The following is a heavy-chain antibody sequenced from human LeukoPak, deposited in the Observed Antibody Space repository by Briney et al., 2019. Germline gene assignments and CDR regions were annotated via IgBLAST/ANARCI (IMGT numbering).Heavy chain of an antibody. J-gene: IGHJ3*02. CDR1: GGSISSYY. V-gene: IGHV4-59*01. D-gene: IGHD2-2*01. Sequence: PSETLSLTCTVSGGSISSYYWSWIRQPPGKGLEWIGYIYYSGSTNYNPSLKSRVTISVDTPKNQFSLKLSSVTAADTAVYYCARAPRYCSSTSCYHDAFDIWGQGTMVTVSS. CDR3: ARAPRYCSSTSCYHDAFDI. CDR2: IYYSGST.